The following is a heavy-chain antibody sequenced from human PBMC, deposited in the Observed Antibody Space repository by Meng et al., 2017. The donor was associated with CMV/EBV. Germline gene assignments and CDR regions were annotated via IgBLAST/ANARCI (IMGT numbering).Heavy chain of an antibody. V-gene: IGHV3-23*01. CDR2: ISGSGGST. Sequence: GESLKISCAASGFSFSSYDMSWARQAPGKGLEWVSTISGSGGSTYYADSLKGRFTISRDNSKNTLYLQKNRLTAEDTALYYCDGSDFWGQGTLVTVSS. CDR1: GFSFSSYD. CDR3: DGSDF. J-gene: IGHJ4*02. D-gene: IGHD6-25*01.